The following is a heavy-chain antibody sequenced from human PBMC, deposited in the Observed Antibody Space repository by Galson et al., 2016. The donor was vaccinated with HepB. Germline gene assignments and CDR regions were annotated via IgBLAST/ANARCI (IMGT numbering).Heavy chain of an antibody. CDR1: GDSVSSNSGT. V-gene: IGHV6-1*01. CDR3: AAAHGHNTFDS. Sequence: CAISGDSVSSNSGTWNWIRQSPSGGLEWLGRTYYRSKWNNDYAVSVKGRITIIPDSSKNQFSLHLSSVTPGDSAVYYCAAAHGHNTFDSWGQGTLVTVSS. CDR2: TYYRSKWNN. D-gene: IGHD5-24*01. J-gene: IGHJ4*02.